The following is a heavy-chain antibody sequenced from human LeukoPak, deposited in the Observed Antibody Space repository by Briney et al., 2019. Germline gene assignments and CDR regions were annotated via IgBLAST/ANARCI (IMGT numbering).Heavy chain of an antibody. V-gene: IGHV1-18*01. CDR1: GYTFTSYG. CDR3: ARSASGYFDWLPYYYYGVDV. CDR2: ISAYNGNT. J-gene: IGHJ6*02. Sequence: ASVKVSCKASGYTFTSYGISWVRQAPGQGLEWMGWISAYNGNTNYAQKLQGRVTMTTDTSTSTAYMELRSLRSDDTAVYYCARSASGYFDWLPYYYYGVDVWGQGTTVTVSS. D-gene: IGHD3-9*01.